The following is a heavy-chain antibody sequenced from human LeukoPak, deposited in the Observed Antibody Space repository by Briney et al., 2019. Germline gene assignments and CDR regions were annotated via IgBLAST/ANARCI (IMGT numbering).Heavy chain of an antibody. V-gene: IGHV3-7*01. J-gene: IGHJ5*02. CDR1: GFTFSNYW. Sequence: GGSLRLSCEASGFTFSNYWMSWVRQAPGKGLEWLANIKEDGSEIYHVDSVKGRFTTSRDNAKNSLYLQMSSLRVEDTAVYYCTTDGHHWGQGTLVSVSS. CDR3: TTDGHH. CDR2: IKEDGSEI.